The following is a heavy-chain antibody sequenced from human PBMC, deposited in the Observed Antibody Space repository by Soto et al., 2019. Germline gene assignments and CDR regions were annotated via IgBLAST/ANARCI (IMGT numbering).Heavy chain of an antibody. J-gene: IGHJ4*02. D-gene: IGHD3-3*01. CDR3: AREVQSGFDY. Sequence: GGSLRLSCAASGFTFSSYAMHWVRQAPGKGLEWVAVISYDGSNKYYADSVKGRFTISRDNSKNTLYLQMNSLRAEDTAVYYCAREVQSGFDYWGQGTLVTVSS. V-gene: IGHV3-30-3*01. CDR2: ISYDGSNK. CDR1: GFTFSSYA.